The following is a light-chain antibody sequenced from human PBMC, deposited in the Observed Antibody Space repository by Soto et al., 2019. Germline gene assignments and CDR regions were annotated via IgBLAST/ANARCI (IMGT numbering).Light chain of an antibody. V-gene: IGKV1-5*01. CDR1: QSISSW. CDR3: QQYNSYWET. J-gene: IGKJ1*01. Sequence: DIQMTQSPSTLSASVGDRVTITCRASQSISSWLAWYQQKPGKAPKLLIYDASSLESGVPSRFSGSGSGTEFTLTIISLQPDDFATYYCQQYNSYWETFGQGTKV. CDR2: DAS.